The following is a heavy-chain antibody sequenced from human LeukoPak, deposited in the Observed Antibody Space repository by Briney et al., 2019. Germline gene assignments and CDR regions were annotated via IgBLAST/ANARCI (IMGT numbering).Heavy chain of an antibody. CDR3: RRGGRKAVAGTPCLFAT. CDR2: ISSSSSNI. V-gene: IGHV3-48*01. J-gene: IGHJ5*02. Sequence: GGSLTFSCAASGFTFSSYSMNWVRQAPGKGLEWVSYISSSSSNIYYADSVKGRFTISRDNAKNSLYLQMNSLRAEATAVYYCRRGGRKAVAGTPCLFATWGKGTLVPVS. CDR1: GFTFSSYS. D-gene: IGHD6-19*01.